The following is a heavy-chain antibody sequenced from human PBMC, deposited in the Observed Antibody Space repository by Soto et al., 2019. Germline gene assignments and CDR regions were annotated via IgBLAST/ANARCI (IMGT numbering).Heavy chain of an antibody. CDR1: GFTFSSYG. Sequence: PGGSLRLSCAASGFTFSSYGMHWVRQAPGKGLEWVAVIWYDGSNKYYADSVKGRFTISRDNSKNTLYLQMNSLRAEDTAVYYCAREITMIVVARLSANNWFDPWGQGTLVTVSS. J-gene: IGHJ5*02. CDR2: IWYDGSNK. D-gene: IGHD3-22*01. V-gene: IGHV3-33*01. CDR3: AREITMIVVARLSANNWFDP.